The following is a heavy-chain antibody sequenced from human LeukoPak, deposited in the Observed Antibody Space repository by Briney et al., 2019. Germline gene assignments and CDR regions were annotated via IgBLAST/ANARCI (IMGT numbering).Heavy chain of an antibody. CDR3: ARDTVDGPFVTSLDY. CDR1: GFTFSSYE. J-gene: IGHJ4*02. V-gene: IGHV3-48*03. CDR2: IISGGNTK. Sequence: PGGSLTLSCSASGFTFSSYEMNWVRQTPGKGLEWVAHIISGGNTKYYADSVRGRFAVSRDNAKNSLYLHMNSLRAEDTAVYYCARDTVDGPFVTSLDYWGQGARVTVSS. D-gene: IGHD5-12*01.